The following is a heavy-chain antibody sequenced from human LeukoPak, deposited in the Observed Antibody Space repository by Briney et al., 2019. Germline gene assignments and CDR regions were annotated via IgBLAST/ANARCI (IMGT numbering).Heavy chain of an antibody. D-gene: IGHD6-19*01. Sequence: AGGSLRLSCAASGFTFSSYAMSWVRQAPGKGLEWVSGISGSGGSTYYADSVKGQFTISRDNAKNSLFLQMNSLRAEDTAVYYCARADSSGWFDVWGQGTTVTVSS. CDR2: ISGSGGST. V-gene: IGHV3-23*01. J-gene: IGHJ6*02. CDR3: ARADSSGWFDV. CDR1: GFTFSSYA.